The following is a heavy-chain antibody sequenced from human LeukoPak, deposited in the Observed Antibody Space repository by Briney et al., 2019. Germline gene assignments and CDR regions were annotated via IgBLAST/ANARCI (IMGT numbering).Heavy chain of an antibody. CDR3: APYNWNYGWFDP. V-gene: IGHV1-2*02. CDR1: GYTFTGYY. CDR2: INPNSGGT. D-gene: IGHD1-7*01. J-gene: IGHJ5*02. Sequence: APVKASCKASGYTFTGYYMHWVRQAPGQGLGGMGWINPNSGGTNYAQKFQGRVTMTRDTSISTAYMELSRLRSDDTAVYYCAPYNWNYGWFDPWGQGTLVTVSS.